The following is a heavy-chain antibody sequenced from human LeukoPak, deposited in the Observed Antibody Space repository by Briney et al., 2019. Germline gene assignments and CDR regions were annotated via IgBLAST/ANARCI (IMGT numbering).Heavy chain of an antibody. CDR2: VYYSGST. D-gene: IGHD6-6*01. J-gene: IGHJ4*02. V-gene: IGHV4-59*08. Sequence: KPSETLSLTCTVSGGLISSYYWSWVRQPPGKGLEWIGNVYYSGSTNYNPSLRSRVTISVDTSKNQFSLKLTSVTAADTAVYFCARLPLLYSSSTTPAYYFDYWGQGTLVTVSS. CDR3: ARLPLLYSSSTTPAYYFDY. CDR1: GGLISSYY.